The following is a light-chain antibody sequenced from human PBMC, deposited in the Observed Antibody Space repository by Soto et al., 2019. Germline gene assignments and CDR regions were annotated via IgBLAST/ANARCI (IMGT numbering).Light chain of an antibody. J-gene: IGKJ4*01. CDR3: QKYNIAPLT. CDR2: AAS. V-gene: IGKV1-27*01. CDR1: QDIANY. Sequence: DVRMTQSPSSLSASVGDRVTIICRASQDIANYLPWYQQRPGKVPKLLIHAASTLQSGVPSRFSGSGSGTEFTLTISSLQPEDVATYYCQKYNIAPLTFGGGTKVEIK.